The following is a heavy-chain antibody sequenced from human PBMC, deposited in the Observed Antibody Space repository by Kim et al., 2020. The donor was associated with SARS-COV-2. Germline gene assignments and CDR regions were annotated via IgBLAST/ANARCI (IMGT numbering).Heavy chain of an antibody. CDR3: ARENENRHAFDI. J-gene: IGHJ3*02. CDR1: GGSFSGYY. Sequence: SETLSLTCAVYGGSFSGYYWSWIRQPPGKGLEWIGEINHFGTTNYSPSLKSRVTISVDTSKNQFSLKLSFVTAADTALYYCARENENRHAFDIWGQGPM. V-gene: IGHV4-34*01. CDR2: INHFGTT.